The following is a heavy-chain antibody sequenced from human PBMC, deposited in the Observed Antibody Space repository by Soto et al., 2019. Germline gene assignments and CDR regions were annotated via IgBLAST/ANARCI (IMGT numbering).Heavy chain of an antibody. CDR1: GGTFSSYA. CDR3: ARDQGSSSAYGMDV. D-gene: IGHD6-13*01. Sequence: QVQLVQSGAEVKKPGSSVKVSCKASGGTFSSYAISWVRQAPGQGLEWMGGIIPIFGTANYAQKFQGRVTITADESTSTAYRELSSLRSEDTAVYYCARDQGSSSAYGMDVWGQGTTVTVSS. J-gene: IGHJ6*02. CDR2: IIPIFGTA. V-gene: IGHV1-69*01.